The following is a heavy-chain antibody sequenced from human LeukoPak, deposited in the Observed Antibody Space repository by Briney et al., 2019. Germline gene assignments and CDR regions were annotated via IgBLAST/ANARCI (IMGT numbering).Heavy chain of an antibody. D-gene: IGHD2-15*01. J-gene: IGHJ4*02. V-gene: IGHV3-48*01. CDR1: GFTFSNYH. CDR2: ISKSASTT. Sequence: GGSQRLSCAASGFTFSNYHMNWVRQAPGKGLEWVSYISKSASTTYYADSVKGRFTISRDTARNSVYLQMNSLTAEDTAVYYCARDLVVVPASPYYFDYWGQGTLVTVSS. CDR3: ARDLVVVPASPYYFDY.